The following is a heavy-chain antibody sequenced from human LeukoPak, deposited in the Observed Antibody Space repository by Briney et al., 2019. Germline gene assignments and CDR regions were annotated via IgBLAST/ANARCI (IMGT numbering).Heavy chain of an antibody. CDR2: ISGSGGST. V-gene: IGHV3-23*01. CDR1: GFIFSNYA. CDR3: AKDVEGYCSSTSCYPSAFDY. J-gene: IGHJ4*02. D-gene: IGHD2-2*01. Sequence: GGSLRLSCAASGFIFSNYAMTWVRQAPGKGLEWVSAISGSGGSTYYADSVKGRFTISRDNSKNTLYLQMNSLRAEDTAVYYCAKDVEGYCSSTSCYPSAFDYWGQGTLVTVSS.